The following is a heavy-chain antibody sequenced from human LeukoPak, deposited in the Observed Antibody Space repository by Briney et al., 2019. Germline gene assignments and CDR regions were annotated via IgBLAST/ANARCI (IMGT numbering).Heavy chain of an antibody. Sequence: ASVKVSCKASGGTFSSYAISWVRQAPGQGLEWMGGIIPIFGTANYAQKFQGRVTITADKSTSTAYTELSSLRSEDTAVYYCARATPLMITFGGVIVSGTSYYYYGMDVWGKGTTVTVSS. CDR2: IIPIFGTA. CDR3: ARATPLMITFGGVIVSGTSYYYYGMDV. CDR1: GGTFSSYA. V-gene: IGHV1-69*06. J-gene: IGHJ6*04. D-gene: IGHD3-16*02.